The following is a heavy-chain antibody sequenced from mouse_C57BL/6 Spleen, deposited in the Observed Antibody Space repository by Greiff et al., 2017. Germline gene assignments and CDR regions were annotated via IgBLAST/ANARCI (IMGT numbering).Heavy chain of an antibody. D-gene: IGHD1-1*01. CDR1: GYTFTSYW. Sequence: QVQLQQPGAELVKPGASVKLSCKASGYTFTSYWMHWVKQRPGQGLEWIGMIHPNSGSTNYNEKFKSKATLTVDKSSSTAYMQLSSLTSEDSAVYYCARFPSITTVVAPYYFDDWGQGTTLTVSS. V-gene: IGHV1-64*01. CDR2: IHPNSGST. J-gene: IGHJ2*01. CDR3: ARFPSITTVVAPYYFDD.